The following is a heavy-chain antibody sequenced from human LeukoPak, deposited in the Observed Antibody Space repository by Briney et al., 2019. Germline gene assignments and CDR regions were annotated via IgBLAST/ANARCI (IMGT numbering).Heavy chain of an antibody. D-gene: IGHD3-10*01. J-gene: IGHJ3*02. CDR1: GGSFSGYY. CDR2: INHSGST. V-gene: IGHV4-34*01. CDR3: ARERPPYYYGSGSYRAFDI. Sequence: SETLSLTCAVYGGSFSGYYWSWIRQPPGMGLEWIGEINHSGSTNYNPSLKSRVTISVDTSKNQFSLKLSSVTAADTAVYYCARERPPYYYGSGSYRAFDIWGQGTMVTVSS.